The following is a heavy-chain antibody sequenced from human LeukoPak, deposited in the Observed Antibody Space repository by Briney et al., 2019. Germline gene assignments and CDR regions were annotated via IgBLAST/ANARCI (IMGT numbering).Heavy chain of an antibody. V-gene: IGHV1-3*01. CDR1: GFTFSSYA. CDR3: ARRRQGPIDY. Sequence: GGSLRLSCSASGFTFSSYAMHWVRQAPGQRLEWMGWINAGNGNTKYSQKFQGRVTITRDTSASTAYMELSSLRSEDTAVYYCARRRQGPIDYWGQGTLVTVSS. D-gene: IGHD6-25*01. CDR2: INAGNGNT. J-gene: IGHJ4*02.